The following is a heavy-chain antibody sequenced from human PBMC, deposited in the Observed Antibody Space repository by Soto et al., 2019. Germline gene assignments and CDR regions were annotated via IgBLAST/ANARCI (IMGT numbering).Heavy chain of an antibody. CDR3: ARDKDYYDSSGLEGVFDY. CDR1: GFTFSSYS. V-gene: IGHV3-21*01. J-gene: IGHJ4*02. CDR2: ISSSSSYI. D-gene: IGHD3-22*01. Sequence: GGSLRLSCAASGFTFSSYSMNWVRQAPGKGLEWVSSISSSSSYIYYADSVKGRFTISRDNAKNSLYLQMNSLRAEDTAVYYCARDKDYYDSSGLEGVFDYWGQGTLVTVSS.